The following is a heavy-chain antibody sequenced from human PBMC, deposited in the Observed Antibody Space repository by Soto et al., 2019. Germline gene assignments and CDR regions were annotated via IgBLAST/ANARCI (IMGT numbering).Heavy chain of an antibody. CDR1: GGSMISYY. CDR3: AYILSGDQYTC. D-gene: IGHD2-2*02. J-gene: IGHJ4*02. V-gene: IGHV4-59*04. Sequence: SETLSLTCTVSGGSMISYYWSWIRQPPGRGLEWIGFFYYTGSIHYNPPFNSRATISVDTSKNQFSLKVNSVTAAGTAIYYCAYILSGDQYTCWGQGTPVTVSS. CDR2: FYYTGSI.